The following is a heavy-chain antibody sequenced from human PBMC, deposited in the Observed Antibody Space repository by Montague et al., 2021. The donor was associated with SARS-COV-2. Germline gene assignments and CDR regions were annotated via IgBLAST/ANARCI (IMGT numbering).Heavy chain of an antibody. CDR2: ISWNSGSI. V-gene: IGHV3-9*01. J-gene: IGHJ6*02. D-gene: IGHD1-1*01. CDR3: VKVEYPIPYYHYGMDV. Sequence: SLRLSCAASGFTFGDYAMHWVRQAPGKGLEWVSGISWNSGSIGYADSVKGRFTISRDNAKNSLYLQMNSLRAEDTALYYCVKVEYPIPYYHYGMDVWGQGTTVTVSS. CDR1: GFTFGDYA.